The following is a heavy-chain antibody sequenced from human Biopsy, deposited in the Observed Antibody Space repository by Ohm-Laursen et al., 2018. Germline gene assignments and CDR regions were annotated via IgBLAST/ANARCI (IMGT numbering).Heavy chain of an antibody. J-gene: IGHJ3*02. CDR2: IYNTERT. V-gene: IGHV4-61*01. D-gene: IGHD1-26*01. CDR1: GGSVSSSNYY. Sequence: TLSLTCSVSGGSVSSSNYYWNWIRQTPGKGLEWIGFIYNTERTNYNLSLESRVTMSVDTSKNQFSLNLRSVTAADTAVYYCARGTGRYYVYGAFDIWGQGTVVTVSS. CDR3: ARGTGRYYVYGAFDI.